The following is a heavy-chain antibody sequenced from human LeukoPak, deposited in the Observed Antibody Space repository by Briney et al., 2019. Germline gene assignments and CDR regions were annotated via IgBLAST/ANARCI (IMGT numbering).Heavy chain of an antibody. CDR1: GFTFSDFA. V-gene: IGHV3-23*01. J-gene: IGHJ3*02. CDR2: IRGGGGGA. Sequence: GSLRLSCTASGFTFSDFAMMWLRQSPGKGPEWVAAIRGGGGGAYYADSVRGRFTISRDNSKNTLFLQMNSLRAEDTAVYYCARDPNGDYVGAFDMWGPGTTVTVSS. CDR3: ARDPNGDYVGAFDM. D-gene: IGHD4-17*01.